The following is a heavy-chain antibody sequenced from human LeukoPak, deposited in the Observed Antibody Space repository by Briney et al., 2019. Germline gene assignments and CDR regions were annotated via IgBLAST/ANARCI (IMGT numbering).Heavy chain of an antibody. Sequence: VSVKVSCKASGYTFTSYGISWVRQAPGQGLEWMGWISAYNGNTNYAQKLQGRVTMTRDTSISTAYMELSRLRSDDTAVYYCARPYSGLAFDIWGQGTMVTVSS. CDR2: ISAYNGNT. J-gene: IGHJ3*02. V-gene: IGHV1-18*01. CDR1: GYTFTSYG. CDR3: ARPYSGLAFDI. D-gene: IGHD5-12*01.